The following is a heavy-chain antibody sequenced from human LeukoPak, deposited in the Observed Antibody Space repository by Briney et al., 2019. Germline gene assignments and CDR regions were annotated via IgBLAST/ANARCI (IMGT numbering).Heavy chain of an antibody. D-gene: IGHD6-19*01. J-gene: IGHJ4*02. CDR2: IKQDGSEK. CDR1: GFTFSSYL. V-gene: IGHV3-7*01. CDR3: VRDQWVAGNFDY. Sequence: GRSLRLSRAASGFTFSSYLMSWVRQAPGKGLEWVANIKQDGSEKSYVASVKGRFTISRDNAKNSLYLKMNSLRAEDTAVYYCVRDQWVAGNFDYWGQGTLVTVSS.